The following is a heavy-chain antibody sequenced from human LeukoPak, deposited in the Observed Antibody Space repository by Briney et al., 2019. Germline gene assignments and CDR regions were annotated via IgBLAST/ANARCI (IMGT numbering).Heavy chain of an antibody. J-gene: IGHJ3*02. CDR3: AHSQVYSYGSFHDAYDI. V-gene: IGHV2-5*02. CDR2: IYWDDDI. D-gene: IGHD5-18*01. CDR1: GVSLITSGVG. Sequence: SGPTLVNPTQTLTLTCSLSGVSLITSGVGVGWIRQPPGKALEWLALIYWDDDIRYSPSLKSRLTIAKDMSKNQVVLTMTNMDSVDTATYYCAHSQVYSYGSFHDAYDIWGLGTLVTVSS.